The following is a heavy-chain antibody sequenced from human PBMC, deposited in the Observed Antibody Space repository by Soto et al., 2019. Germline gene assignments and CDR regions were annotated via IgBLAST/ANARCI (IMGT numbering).Heavy chain of an antibody. D-gene: IGHD3-10*01. CDR2: IYYSGST. CDR3: ARDRWGEDGSGSYSLDY. CDR1: GGSISSYY. Sequence: QVQLQESGPGLVKPSETLSLTCTVSGGSISSYYWSWIRQPPGKGLEWIGYIYYSGSTNYNPSLKSRVTISVDTSKNQFSLKLSSVTAADTAVSYCARDRWGEDGSGSYSLDYWGQGTLVTVSS. V-gene: IGHV4-59*01. J-gene: IGHJ4*02.